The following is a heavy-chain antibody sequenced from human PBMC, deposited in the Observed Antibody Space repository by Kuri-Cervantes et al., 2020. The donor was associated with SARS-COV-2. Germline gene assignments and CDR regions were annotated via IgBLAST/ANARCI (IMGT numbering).Heavy chain of an antibody. CDR2: TSHRGRT. Sequence: SETLSLTCVVSGGSFSSYYWSWIRQSPGKGLEWIGETSHRGRTSYNPSLGSRLTISLDTSKNEISLTLTSVTAADTAVYYCARDRFIRTYYGSGTYYNWDGMDVWGQGTTVTVSS. CDR3: ARDRFIRTYYGSGTYYNWDGMDV. CDR1: GGSFSSYY. J-gene: IGHJ6*02. V-gene: IGHV4-34*01. D-gene: IGHD3-10*01.